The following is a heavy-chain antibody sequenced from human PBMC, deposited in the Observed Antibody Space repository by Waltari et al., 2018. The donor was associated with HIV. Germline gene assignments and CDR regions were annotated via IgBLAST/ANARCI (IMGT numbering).Heavy chain of an antibody. J-gene: IGHJ6*02. V-gene: IGHV3-33*01. CDR1: GFTFSSYG. CDR2: IWFDGNNK. CDR3: ARESREGIAAARGFSYYYYGMDV. Sequence: QVQLVESGGGVVQPGRSLRLYCAASGFTFSSYGIHWVRQAPGKGLEWVAVIWFDGNNKYYADSVKGRFTISRDNSKNALYLQMNSLRAEDTAVYYCARESREGIAAARGFSYYYYGMDVWGQGTTVTVSS. D-gene: IGHD6-13*01.